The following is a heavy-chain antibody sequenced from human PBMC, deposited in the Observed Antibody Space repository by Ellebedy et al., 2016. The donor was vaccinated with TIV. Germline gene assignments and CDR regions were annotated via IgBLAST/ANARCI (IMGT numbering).Heavy chain of an antibody. CDR3: ARDYFGSGSFFENWFDP. J-gene: IGHJ5*02. D-gene: IGHD3-10*01. Sequence: AASVKVSCKASGGTFSSYAVSWVRQAPGQGLEWMGGIFPILHIANYAQRFQGRVTFTADIYTSTAYMEVTSLRSEDTAVYYCARDYFGSGSFFENWFDPWGQGTLVTVSS. CDR2: IFPILHIA. CDR1: GGTFSSYA. V-gene: IGHV1-69*10.